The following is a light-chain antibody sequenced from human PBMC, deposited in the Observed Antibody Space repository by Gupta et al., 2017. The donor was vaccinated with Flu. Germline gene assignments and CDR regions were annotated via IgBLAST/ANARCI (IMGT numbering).Light chain of an antibody. J-gene: IGLJ2*01. Sequence: QLVLTHSPSASASLGASVKLTCILSSGHDNYAIAGHQQQPEKGPRFLMKVNSDGSHTKGAAIPAGFSGSSSEAERYLTLASLESEDEDDYYWQAGGTYVVFGGGTKLTVL. CDR1: SGHDNYA. CDR3: QAGGTYVV. V-gene: IGLV4-69*01. CDR2: VNSDGSH.